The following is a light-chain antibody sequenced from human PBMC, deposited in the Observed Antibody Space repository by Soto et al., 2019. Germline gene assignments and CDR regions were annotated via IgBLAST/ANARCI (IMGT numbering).Light chain of an antibody. CDR3: ETWDRNTRV. J-gene: IGLJ3*02. CDR1: SGHSIYM. Sequence: QPVLTQSSSASASLGSSVKLTCTLSSGHSIYMIAWHQQHPGKAPRYLMNLEGSGSYNKGSGVPDRFSGSSSGADRYLTISNLQSEDEADYYCETWDRNTRVFGGGTKVTVL. V-gene: IGLV4-60*03. CDR2: LEGSGSY.